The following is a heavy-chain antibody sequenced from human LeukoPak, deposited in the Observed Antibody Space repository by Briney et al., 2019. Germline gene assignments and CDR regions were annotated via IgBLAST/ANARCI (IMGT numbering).Heavy chain of an antibody. CDR2: IKPNSGGT. J-gene: IGHJ4*02. CDR1: GYTFTDYY. Sequence: ASVKVSCKASGYTFTDYYMHWVRQAPGQGLEWMGWIKPNSGGTNYAQKFQGRVTMTRDTSITTAYMELSRLRSDDTAVYYCARDHSSSSEDYWGQGTLVTVSS. CDR3: ARDHSSSSEDY. D-gene: IGHD6-13*01. V-gene: IGHV1-2*02.